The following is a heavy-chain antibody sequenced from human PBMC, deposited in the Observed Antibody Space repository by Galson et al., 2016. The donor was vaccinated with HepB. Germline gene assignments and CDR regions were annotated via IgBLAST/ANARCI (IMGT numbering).Heavy chain of an antibody. CDR1: GGSISNYY. J-gene: IGHJ3*01. Sequence: EPLSLTCTVSGGSISNYYCRWIRQPAGKGMEWIGRIYSTGSTNYNPSLKSRVTISVETSKNKFSLILSSVSAADTAVYYCARGTPWRAFDFWGQGTWLTVSS. CDR3: ARGTPWRAFDF. D-gene: IGHD1-14*01. V-gene: IGHV4-4*07. CDR2: IYSTGST.